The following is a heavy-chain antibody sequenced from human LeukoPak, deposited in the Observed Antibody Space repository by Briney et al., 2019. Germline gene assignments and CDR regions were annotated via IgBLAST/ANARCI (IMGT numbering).Heavy chain of an antibody. CDR3: ARDNYYDSSGYPPDY. V-gene: IGHV3-21*01. J-gene: IGHJ4*02. CDR1: GFTFSSYG. CDR2: ISSSSSYI. D-gene: IGHD3-22*01. Sequence: PGGSLRLSCAASGFTFSSYGMNWVRQAPGKGLEWVSSISSSSSYIYYADSVKGRFTISRDNAKNSLYLQMNSLRAEDTAVYYCARDNYYDSSGYPPDYWGQGTLVTVSS.